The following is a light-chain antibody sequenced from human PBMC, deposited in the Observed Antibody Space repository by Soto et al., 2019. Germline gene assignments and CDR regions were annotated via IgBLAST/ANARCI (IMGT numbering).Light chain of an antibody. J-gene: IGKJ2*01. CDR1: HNVNDY. CDR2: DAS. Sequence: EVVLTQSQATLSLSPGEKATLSCRASHNVNDYLAGNQQKPGQAPRLLIYDASKRATGLPARFSGSGSGTDFTLTISSLEAEDSAVYYCQQRSDWPPFTFGQGTKVEIK. V-gene: IGKV3-11*01. CDR3: QQRSDWPPFT.